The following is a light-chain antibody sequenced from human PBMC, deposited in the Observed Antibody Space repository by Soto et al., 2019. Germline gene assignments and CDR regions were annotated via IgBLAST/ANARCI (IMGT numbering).Light chain of an antibody. V-gene: IGKV1-39*01. Sequence: DIQMTQSPASLSASVGDRVTITCRASQSINSFLSWFQQKPGKAPKLLIYAASRLQSGVPSRFSGSGSGTDFSLTISSLQPEDFAAYYCQQTYSAPFTFGGGTKVEIK. J-gene: IGKJ4*01. CDR1: QSINSF. CDR3: QQTYSAPFT. CDR2: AAS.